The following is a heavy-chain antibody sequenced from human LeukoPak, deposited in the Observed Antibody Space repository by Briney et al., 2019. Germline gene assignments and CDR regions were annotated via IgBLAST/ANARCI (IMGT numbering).Heavy chain of an antibody. Sequence: ASVKVSCKASGDSFTDYYIHWVRQAPGQRLEWMAWFNPNSGGTRFAQNFQGRVTMTRDASISTTYMELSILRSDDTAVYYCARVGWGDYASIDYWGQGTLVTVSS. CDR1: GDSFTDYY. V-gene: IGHV1-2*02. CDR3: ARVGWGDYASIDY. J-gene: IGHJ4*02. CDR2: FNPNSGGT. D-gene: IGHD4-17*01.